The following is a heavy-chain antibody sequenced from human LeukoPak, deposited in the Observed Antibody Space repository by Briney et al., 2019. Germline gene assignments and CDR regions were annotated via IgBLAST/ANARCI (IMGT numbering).Heavy chain of an antibody. D-gene: IGHD3-22*01. J-gene: IGHJ5*02. CDR1: GFTFSSYA. CDR3: AREYDSSGYIFSS. CDR2: IYSGGST. Sequence: GGSLRLSCAASGFTFSSYAMSWVRQAPGKGLEWVSVIYSGGSTYYADSVKGRFTISRDNSKNTLYLQMNSLRAEDTAVYYCAREYDSSGYIFSSWGQGTLATVSS. V-gene: IGHV3-53*01.